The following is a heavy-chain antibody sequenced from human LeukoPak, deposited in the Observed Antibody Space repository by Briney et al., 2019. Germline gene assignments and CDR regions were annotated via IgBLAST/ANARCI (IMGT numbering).Heavy chain of an antibody. D-gene: IGHD6-19*01. Sequence: PGGSLRLSCAASGFTFSSYGMHWVRQAPGKGLEWVAVIWYDGSNKYYADSVKGRFTISRDNSKNTLYLQMNSLRAEDTAVYYCARPAVAGEFDYWGQGTLVTVSS. CDR2: IWYDGSNK. V-gene: IGHV3-33*01. J-gene: IGHJ4*02. CDR1: GFTFSSYG. CDR3: ARPAVAGEFDY.